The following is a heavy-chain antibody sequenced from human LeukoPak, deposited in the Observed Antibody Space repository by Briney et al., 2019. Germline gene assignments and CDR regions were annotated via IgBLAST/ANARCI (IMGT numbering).Heavy chain of an antibody. J-gene: IGHJ6*02. D-gene: IGHD2-15*01. CDR3: ARETEDIRYYYYGMDV. CDR1: GYTFTSYA. Sequence: ASVKVSCKASGYTFTSYAMHWVRQAPGQRLEWMGWINAGNGNTKYSQKFQGRVTITRDTSASTAYMELSSLRSEDTAVYYCARETEDIRYYYYGMDVWGQGTTVTVSS. V-gene: IGHV1-3*01. CDR2: INAGNGNT.